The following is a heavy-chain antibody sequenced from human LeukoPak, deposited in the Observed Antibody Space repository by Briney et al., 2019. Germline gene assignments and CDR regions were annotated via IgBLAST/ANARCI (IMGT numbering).Heavy chain of an antibody. CDR1: GYTFTSYA. D-gene: IGHD6-19*01. V-gene: IGHV1-3*01. J-gene: IGHJ4*02. CDR3: ARTGIAVAGPFVY. Sequence: ASVKVSCKASGYTFTSYAMHWVRQAPGQRLEWMGWINAGNGNTKYSQKFQGRVTITRDTSASTAYMELSSLRSEDTAVYYCARTGIAVAGPFVYWGQGTLVAVSS. CDR2: INAGNGNT.